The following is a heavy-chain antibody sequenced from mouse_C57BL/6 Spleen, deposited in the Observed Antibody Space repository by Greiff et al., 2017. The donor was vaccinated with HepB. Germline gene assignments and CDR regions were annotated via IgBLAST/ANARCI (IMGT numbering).Heavy chain of an antibody. J-gene: IGHJ1*03. Sequence: EVQRVESGGGLVKPGGSLKLSCAASGFTFSDYGMHWVRQAPEKGLEWVAYISSGSSTIYYADTVKGRFTISRDNAKNTLFLQMTSLRSEDTAMYYCARNGDYGYWYFDVWGTGTTVTVSS. D-gene: IGHD2-4*01. CDR2: ISSGSSTI. V-gene: IGHV5-17*01. CDR1: GFTFSDYG. CDR3: ARNGDYGYWYFDV.